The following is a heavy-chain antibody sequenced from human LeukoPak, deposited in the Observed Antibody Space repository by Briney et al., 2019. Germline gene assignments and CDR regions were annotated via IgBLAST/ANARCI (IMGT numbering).Heavy chain of an antibody. CDR1: GDSISSGDYY. V-gene: IGHV4-61*10. CDR2: IYYSGST. Sequence: PSQTLSLTCTVSGDSISSGDYYWSWIRQPAGKGLEWIGYIYYSGSTNYNPSLKSRVTISVDTSKNQFSLKLSSVTAADTAVYYCARAGYGYFFDYWGQGTLVTVSS. J-gene: IGHJ4*02. D-gene: IGHD5-18*01. CDR3: ARAGYGYFFDY.